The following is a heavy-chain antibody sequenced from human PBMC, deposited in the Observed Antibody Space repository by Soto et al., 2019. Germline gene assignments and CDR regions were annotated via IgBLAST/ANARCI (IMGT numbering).Heavy chain of an antibody. CDR2: IIPILGIA. D-gene: IGHD3-3*01. CDR3: ARGLRGWSGYTQYYYMDV. CDR1: GGTFSSYT. J-gene: IGHJ6*03. V-gene: IGHV1-69*02. Sequence: QVQLVQSGAEVKKPGSSVKVSCKASGGTFSSYTISWVRQAPGQGLEWMGRIIPILGIANYAQKFQGRVTITADKSTSTAYMELSSLRSEDTAVYYCARGLRGWSGYTQYYYMDVWGKGTTVTVSS.